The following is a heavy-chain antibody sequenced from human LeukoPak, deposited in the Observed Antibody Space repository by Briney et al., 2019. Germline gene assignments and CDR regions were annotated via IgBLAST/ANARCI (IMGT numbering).Heavy chain of an antibody. CDR2: IEPDAKTT. J-gene: IGHJ4*02. Sequence: GRSLRLSCVASGFTFSSYNMDWVRQAPGKGLEWVAVIEPDAKTTYYADSLKGRITISRDNSKSTLYLQLNSLMIDDTAVYYCAREKGGFPDWGQGTAVTVTS. CDR1: GFTFSSYN. CDR3: AREKGGFPD. V-gene: IGHV3-30*04. D-gene: IGHD3-16*01.